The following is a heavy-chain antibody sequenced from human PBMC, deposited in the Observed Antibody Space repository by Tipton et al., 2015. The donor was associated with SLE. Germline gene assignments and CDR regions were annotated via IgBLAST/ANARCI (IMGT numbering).Heavy chain of an antibody. J-gene: IGHJ5*02. CDR3: ARHDTNYGRNWFDP. CDR2: IYYSGST. D-gene: IGHD2-8*01. V-gene: IGHV4-39*07. CDR1: GGSITSSSFY. Sequence: LRLSCTVSGGSITSSSFYWGWIRQPPGKGLAWIGSIYYSGSTYYNPSLKSRVTISVDTSKNQFSLQLSSVTAADTAVYYCARHDTNYGRNWFDPWGQGTLVTVSS.